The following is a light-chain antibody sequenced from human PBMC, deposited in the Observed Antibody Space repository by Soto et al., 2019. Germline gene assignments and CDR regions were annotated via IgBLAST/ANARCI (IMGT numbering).Light chain of an antibody. J-gene: IGKJ5*01. V-gene: IGKV1-5*03. Sequence: DIQMTQSPSTLSASVGDRVTITCRASQSISSLLAWYQQKPGKAPKLLIYKASTLKSGVPSRFSGSGSGTDFTLSISSLQPEDFAVYYCQQADTFPITFGQGTRLEI. CDR2: KAS. CDR3: QQADTFPIT. CDR1: QSISSL.